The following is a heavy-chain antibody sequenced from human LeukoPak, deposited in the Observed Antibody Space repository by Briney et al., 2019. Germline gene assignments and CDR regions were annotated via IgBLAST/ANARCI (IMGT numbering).Heavy chain of an antibody. CDR2: IYYSGST. CDR3: ARDPRGAIWYIDL. V-gene: IGHV4-30-4*08. J-gene: IGHJ2*01. Sequence: SQTLSLTCTVSGGSISSGDYYWSWIRQPPGKGLEWIGYIYYSGSTYYNPSLKSRVTISVDTSKNQFSLKLSSVTAADTAVYYCARDPRGAIWYIDLWGRGTLVTVSS. CDR1: GGSISSGDYY. D-gene: IGHD2-2*01.